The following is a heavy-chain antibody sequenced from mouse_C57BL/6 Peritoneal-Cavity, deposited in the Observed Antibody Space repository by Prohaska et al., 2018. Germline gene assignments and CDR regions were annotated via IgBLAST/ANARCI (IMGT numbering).Heavy chain of an antibody. CDR3: ARLDGHFDY. D-gene: IGHD2-3*01. J-gene: IGHJ2*01. V-gene: IGHV1-69*01. Sequence: QVQLQQPGAELVMPGASVKLSCKASGYTFTSYWMHWVKQRTGQGLEWIGEIDPVDSFTNDNQKFKCKATLTVDKSSSTAYMQLSILTSEDSAFYYCARLDGHFDYWGQGTTLTVSA. CDR1: GYTFTSYW. CDR2: IDPVDSFT.